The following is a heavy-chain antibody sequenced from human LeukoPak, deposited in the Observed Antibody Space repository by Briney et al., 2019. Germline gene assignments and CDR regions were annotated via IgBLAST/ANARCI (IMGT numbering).Heavy chain of an antibody. Sequence: GGSLRLSCVASGLPIGDFAMHWVRQAPGKGLEWVSLISGDGVSTFYADSVKGRFSISRDNSKNSLYLEMNSLRTEDAAMYYCAKESGKFDYWGQGTLVAVSS. V-gene: IGHV3-43*02. CDR2: ISGDGVST. CDR1: GLPIGDFA. J-gene: IGHJ4*02. CDR3: AKESGKFDY.